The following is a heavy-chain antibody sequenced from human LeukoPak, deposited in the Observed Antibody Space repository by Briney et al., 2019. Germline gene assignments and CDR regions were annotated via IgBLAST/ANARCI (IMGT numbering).Heavy chain of an antibody. V-gene: IGHV3-23*01. CDR2: ISGSGGST. CDR3: ATKVGGYDILTGYYIFDY. J-gene: IGHJ4*02. CDR1: GFTFSSYA. D-gene: IGHD3-9*01. Sequence: PGRSLRLSCAASGFTFSSYAMSWVRQAPGKGLEWVSAISGSGGSTYYADSVKGRFTISRDNSKNTLYLQMNSLRAEDTAVYCCATKVGGYDILTGYYIFDYWGQGTLVTVSS.